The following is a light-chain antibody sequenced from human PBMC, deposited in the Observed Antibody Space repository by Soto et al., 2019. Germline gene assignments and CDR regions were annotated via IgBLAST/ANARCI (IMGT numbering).Light chain of an antibody. Sequence: QSVLTQPASVSGSPGQSITISCTGTSSDVGTYNSVSWYQQYPGKAPKLMIHDVSNRPSGVSNRFSGSKSGTTASLAITGLQAEDEADYYCQSYDSRLSGYVFRTGTKVTV. J-gene: IGLJ1*01. V-gene: IGLV2-14*01. CDR2: DVS. CDR1: SSDVGTYNS. CDR3: QSYDSRLSGYV.